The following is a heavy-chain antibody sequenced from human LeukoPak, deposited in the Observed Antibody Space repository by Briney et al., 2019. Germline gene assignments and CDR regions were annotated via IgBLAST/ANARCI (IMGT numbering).Heavy chain of an antibody. V-gene: IGHV4-38-2*02. CDR2: IYHSGST. CDR3: ARAVGTSRNFFDY. J-gene: IGHJ4*02. CDR1: GYSISSGYY. D-gene: IGHD4-23*01. Sequence: PSETLSLTCTVSGYSISSGYYWGWIRRPPGKGLEWIGSIYHSGSTYYNPSLKSRVTISVDTSKNQFSLNLSSVTAADTAMYYCARAVGTSRNFFDYWGQGTLVTVSS.